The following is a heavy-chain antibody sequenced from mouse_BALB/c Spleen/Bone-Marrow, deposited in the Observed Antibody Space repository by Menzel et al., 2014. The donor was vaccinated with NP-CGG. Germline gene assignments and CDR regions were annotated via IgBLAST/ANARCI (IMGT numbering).Heavy chain of an antibody. V-gene: IGHV10-1*02. J-gene: IGHJ4*01. Sequence: EVKLEESGGGLVQPKGSLKLSCAASGFTFITYAMNWVRQAPGKGLEWVARIRSKSNNYTTYYADSVKDRFTIPRYDSQNMLYLQMNNLKTEDTAMYYCVRHGYGNYGAMDYWGQGTSVTVSS. CDR3: VRHGYGNYGAMDY. D-gene: IGHD2-1*01. CDR2: IRSKSNNYTT. CDR1: GFTFITYA.